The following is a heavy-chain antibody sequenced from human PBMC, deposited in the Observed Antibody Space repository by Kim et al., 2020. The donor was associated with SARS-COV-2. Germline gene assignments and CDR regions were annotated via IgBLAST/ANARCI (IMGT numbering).Heavy chain of an antibody. J-gene: IGHJ6*03. Sequence: GGSLRLSCAASGFTFSSYAMSWVRQAPGKGLEWVSAISGSGGSTYYADSVKGRFTISRDNSKNTLYLQMNSLRAEDTAVYYCAKAVTVGHYYYYYMDVWGKGTTVTVSS. D-gene: IGHD1-26*01. CDR2: ISGSGGST. CDR1: GFTFSSYA. CDR3: AKAVTVGHYYYYYMDV. V-gene: IGHV3-23*01.